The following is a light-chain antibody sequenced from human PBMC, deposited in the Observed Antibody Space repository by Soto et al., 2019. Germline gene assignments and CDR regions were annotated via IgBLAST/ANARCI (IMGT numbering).Light chain of an antibody. V-gene: IGKV1-5*03. Sequence: DIQMTQSPSTLSASVGDRVTITCRASQNVNTWLAWYQQKPGKAPKVLIYKASSLQSGAPSRFSGSGSGTEFTLTISSLQPDDFATYYCQQYNTFPPYTFGQ. CDR3: QQYNTFPPYT. CDR2: KAS. CDR1: QNVNTW. J-gene: IGKJ2*01.